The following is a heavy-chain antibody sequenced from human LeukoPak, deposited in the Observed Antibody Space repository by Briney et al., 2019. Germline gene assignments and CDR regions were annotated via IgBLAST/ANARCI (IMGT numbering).Heavy chain of an antibody. Sequence: SQTLSLTCTVSGGSISSGSYYWSWIRQPAGKGLEWIGRIYTSGSTNYNPSLKSRVTISVDTSKNQFSLKLSSVTAADTAVYYCARNRDYDLGDAFDIWGQGTMVTVSS. CDR2: IYTSGST. CDR1: GGSISSGSYY. V-gene: IGHV4-61*02. CDR3: ARNRDYDLGDAFDI. J-gene: IGHJ3*02. D-gene: IGHD5-12*01.